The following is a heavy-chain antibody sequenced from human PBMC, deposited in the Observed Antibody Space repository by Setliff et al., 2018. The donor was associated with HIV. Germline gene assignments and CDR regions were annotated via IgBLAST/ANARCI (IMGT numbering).Heavy chain of an antibody. V-gene: IGHV1-18*01. CDR1: GYTFTSYG. D-gene: IGHD1-26*01. Sequence: ASVKVSCKASGYTFTSYGISWVRQAPGQGLEWMGWISAYNGNTDYAQKLQGRVTMTTDTSTSTAYMELRSLRSDDTAVYYCARDSEWGSYIFWTFDIWGQGTMVTVS. CDR3: ARDSEWGSYIFWTFDI. J-gene: IGHJ3*02. CDR2: ISAYNGNT.